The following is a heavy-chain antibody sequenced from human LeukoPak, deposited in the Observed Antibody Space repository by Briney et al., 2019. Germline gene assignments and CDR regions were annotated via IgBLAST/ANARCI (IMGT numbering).Heavy chain of an antibody. J-gene: IGHJ4*02. CDR3: AKDPIRTMVRGVPTGY. CDR2: IRYDGSNK. CDR1: GFTFSSYG. Sequence: GGSLRLSCAASGFTFSSYGMLWVRQAPGKGLEWAAFIRYDGSNKYYADSVKGRFTISRDNSKNTLYLQMNSLRAEDTAVYYCAKDPIRTMVRGVPTGYWGQGTLVTVSS. V-gene: IGHV3-30*02. D-gene: IGHD3-10*01.